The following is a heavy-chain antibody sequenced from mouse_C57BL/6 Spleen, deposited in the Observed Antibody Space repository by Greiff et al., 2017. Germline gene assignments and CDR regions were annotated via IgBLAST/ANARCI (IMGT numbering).Heavy chain of an antibody. CDR1: GFTFNTYA. Sequence: EVQVVESGGGLVQPKGSLKLSCAASGFTFNTYAMHWVRQAPGKGLEWVARIRSKSSNYATYYADSVKDRFTISRDDSQSMLYLQMNNLKTEDTAMYYCVRDGGIYYDYWFAYWGQGTLVTVSA. D-gene: IGHD2-4*01. CDR2: IRSKSSNYAT. CDR3: VRDGGIYYDYWFAY. J-gene: IGHJ3*01. V-gene: IGHV10-3*01.